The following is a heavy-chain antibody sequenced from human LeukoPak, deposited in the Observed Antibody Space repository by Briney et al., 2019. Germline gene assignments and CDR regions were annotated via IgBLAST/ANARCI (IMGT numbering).Heavy chain of an antibody. Sequence: SETLSLTCTVSGGSINYYYWSWIRQPPGKGPGWIGYIYYRGSTNYNPSLNSRVTISVDTSKNQFSLKLPYVTAADTAVSYRARTTGNYGYYLDYWGQGTLVTVSS. CDR1: GGSINYYY. CDR2: IYYRGST. D-gene: IGHD1-7*01. J-gene: IGHJ4*02. CDR3: ARTTGNYGYYLDY. V-gene: IGHV4-59*01.